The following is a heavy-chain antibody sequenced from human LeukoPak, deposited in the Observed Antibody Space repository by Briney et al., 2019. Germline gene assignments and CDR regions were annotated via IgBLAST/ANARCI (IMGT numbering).Heavy chain of an antibody. J-gene: IGHJ2*01. CDR1: GFTFSSYA. V-gene: IGHV3-23*01. CDR2: ISGSGGST. D-gene: IGHD3-22*01. Sequence: TGGSLRLSCAASGFTFSSYAMSWVRQAPGRGLEWVSSISGSGGSTYYADSVKGRFTISRDNSKDTLYLQMHSLRGEDTAVYYCAREGSSGYSGYFDLWGRGTLVTVSS. CDR3: AREGSSGYSGYFDL.